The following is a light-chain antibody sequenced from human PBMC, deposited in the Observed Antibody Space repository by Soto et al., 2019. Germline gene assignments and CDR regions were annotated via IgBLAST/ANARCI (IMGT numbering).Light chain of an antibody. CDR2: EGS. CDR3: CSFARSSTSYV. V-gene: IGLV2-23*01. J-gene: IGLJ1*01. Sequence: QSALTRPASVSGAAGQAITISCTGTSSDVGSSNLVSWYQQHPGKTPKLIIYEGSRRPSGVSGRFSGSMSGNAASLTISGLQAEDEADYYCCSFARSSTSYVFGTGTKVTVL. CDR1: SSDVGSSNL.